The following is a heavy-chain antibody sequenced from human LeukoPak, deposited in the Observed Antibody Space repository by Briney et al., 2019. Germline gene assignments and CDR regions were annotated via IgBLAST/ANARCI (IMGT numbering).Heavy chain of an antibody. Sequence: GGSLRLSCAASGFTFGNYAMSWVRQAPGKGLEWVSGLTKGGDSTYYTNSVKGRFTITRDNSKNTLYLQMNSLSAEDTAVYYCAKLGCGSTSCPIDYWGQGGLVTVSS. CDR3: AKLGCGSTSCPIDY. CDR2: LTKGGDST. D-gene: IGHD2-2*01. CDR1: GFTFGNYA. V-gene: IGHV3-23*01. J-gene: IGHJ4*02.